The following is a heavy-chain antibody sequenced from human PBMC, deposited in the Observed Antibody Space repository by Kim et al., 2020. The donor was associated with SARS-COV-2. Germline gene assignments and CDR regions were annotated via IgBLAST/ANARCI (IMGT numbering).Heavy chain of an antibody. J-gene: IGHJ4*02. CDR1: GFTFSGSA. CDR2: IRSKANSYAT. V-gene: IGHV3-73*01. CDR3: TTPIWFGELINDY. D-gene: IGHD3-10*01. Sequence: GGSLRLSCAASGFTFSGSAMHWVRQASGKGLEWVGRIRSKANSYATAYAASVKGRFTISRDDSKNTAYLQMNSLKTEDTAVYYCTTPIWFGELINDYWGQGTLVTVSS.